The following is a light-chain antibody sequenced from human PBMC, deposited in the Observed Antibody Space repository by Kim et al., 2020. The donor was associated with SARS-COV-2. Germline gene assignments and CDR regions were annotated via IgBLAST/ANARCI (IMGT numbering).Light chain of an antibody. V-gene: IGKV3-20*01. J-gene: IGKJ5*01. CDR3: QQYGSSPFT. Sequence: SPGERATLSCRASQSVSSSYLAWYQQKPGQAPRLLIYGASSRATGIPDRFSGSGSGTDFTLTISRLEPEDFAVYYCQQYGSSPFTFGQGTRLEIK. CDR2: GAS. CDR1: QSVSSSY.